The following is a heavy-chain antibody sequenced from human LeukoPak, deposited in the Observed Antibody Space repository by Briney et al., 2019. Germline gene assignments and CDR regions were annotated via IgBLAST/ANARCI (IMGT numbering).Heavy chain of an antibody. D-gene: IGHD3-16*01. CDR1: GFTFSSYA. J-gene: IGHJ4*02. CDR3: ARGYYGGAVDS. Sequence: GGSLRLSCAASGFTFSSYAMHWVRQAPGKGLEWVAVISYDGSNKYYADSVKGRFTISRDNSKNTLYLQINSLGAEDTALYYCARGYYGGAVDSWGQGILVIVSS. CDR2: ISYDGSNK. V-gene: IGHV3-30-3*01.